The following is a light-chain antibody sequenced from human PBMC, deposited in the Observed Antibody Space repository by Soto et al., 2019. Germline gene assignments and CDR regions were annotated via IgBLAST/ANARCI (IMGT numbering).Light chain of an antibody. J-gene: IGKJ1*01. CDR2: DAS. Sequence: DIQMTQSPSTLSASVGDRVTITCRASQSISSWLAWYQQKPGKAPQLLIHDASSLESGVPSRFSGSGSGTEFTLTISSLQPDDFATYYCQQYNSYSLTFGQGTKVDIK. CDR1: QSISSW. CDR3: QQYNSYSLT. V-gene: IGKV1-5*01.